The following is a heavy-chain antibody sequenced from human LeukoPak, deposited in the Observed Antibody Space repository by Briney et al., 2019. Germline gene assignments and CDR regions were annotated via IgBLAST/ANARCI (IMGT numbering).Heavy chain of an antibody. D-gene: IGHD2-2*01. CDR2: IYHSGST. CDR1: GYSISSGYY. J-gene: IGHJ5*02. V-gene: IGHV4-38-2*02. CDR3: AREGVRYCSSTSCYPWFDP. Sequence: SETLSLTCTVSGYSISSGYYWGWIRPPPGKGLEWIGSIYHSGSTYYNPSLKSRVTISVDTSENQFSLKLSSVTAADTAVYYCAREGVRYCSSTSCYPWFDPWGQGTLVTVSS.